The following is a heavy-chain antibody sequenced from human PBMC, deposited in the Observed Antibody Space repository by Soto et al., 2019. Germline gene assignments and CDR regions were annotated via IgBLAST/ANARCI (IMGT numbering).Heavy chain of an antibody. CDR2: ISYDGSNK. CDR1: GFTFSSYG. CDR3: AKDLGYGSGWGDAFDI. J-gene: IGHJ3*02. Sequence: VQLVESGGGVVQPGRSLRLSCAASGFTFSSYGMHWVRQAPGKGLEWVAVISYDGSNKYYADSVKGRFTISRDNSKNTLYLQMNSLRAEDTAVYYCAKDLGYGSGWGDAFDIWGQGTMVTVSS. V-gene: IGHV3-30*18. D-gene: IGHD3-10*01.